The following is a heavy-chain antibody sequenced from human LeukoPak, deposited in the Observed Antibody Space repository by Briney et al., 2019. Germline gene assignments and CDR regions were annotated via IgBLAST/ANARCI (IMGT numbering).Heavy chain of an antibody. Sequence: GGSLRLSCAASGFTFSSYNMNWVRQAPGKGLEWVSSISSSSSYIYYADSVRGRFTISRDNAKNSLYLQMNSLRAEDTAVYYCARDSGSGWYDYYYGMDVWGQGTTVTVSS. D-gene: IGHD6-19*01. V-gene: IGHV3-21*04. J-gene: IGHJ6*02. CDR3: ARDSGSGWYDYYYGMDV. CDR2: ISSSSSYI. CDR1: GFTFSSYN.